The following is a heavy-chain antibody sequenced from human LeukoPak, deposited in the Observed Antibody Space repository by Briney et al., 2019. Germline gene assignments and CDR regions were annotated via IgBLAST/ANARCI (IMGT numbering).Heavy chain of an antibody. CDR3: AKDHQISSARLDY. CDR1: GFTFSSYW. Sequence: GGSLRLSCVASGFTFSSYWMHWVRQAPGKGLEWVAVISYDGSNKYYADSVKGRFTISRDNSKNTPYLQMNSLRAEDTAVYYCAKDHQISSARLDYWGQGTLVTVSS. D-gene: IGHD6-25*01. V-gene: IGHV3-30*18. CDR2: ISYDGSNK. J-gene: IGHJ4*02.